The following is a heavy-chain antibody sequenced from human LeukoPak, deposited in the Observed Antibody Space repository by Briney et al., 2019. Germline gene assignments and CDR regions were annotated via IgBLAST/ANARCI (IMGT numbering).Heavy chain of an antibody. J-gene: IGHJ5*02. CDR3: ARPPLRYFAGSIP. D-gene: IGHD3-9*01. Sequence: ASVKVSCKATGYSFTGYYLHWVRQAPGQGFEWMGWINPDSGGTNYAQRFQGRVTLTRDTSITTAYMELSSLTSDDTAVYYCARPPLRYFAGSIPWGHEPRVTFSS. V-gene: IGHV1-2*02. CDR2: INPDSGGT. CDR1: GYSFTGYY.